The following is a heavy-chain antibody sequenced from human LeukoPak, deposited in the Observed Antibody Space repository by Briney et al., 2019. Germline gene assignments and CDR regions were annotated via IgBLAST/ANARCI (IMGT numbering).Heavy chain of an antibody. Sequence: SETLSLTCTVSGGSISSYYWSRIRQPPGKGLEWIGYIYYSGSTNYNPSLKSRVTISVDTSKNQFSLKLSSVTAADTAVYYCARLPIAAAGPSFDYWGQGTLVTVSS. CDR3: ARLPIAAAGPSFDY. V-gene: IGHV4-59*08. J-gene: IGHJ4*02. D-gene: IGHD6-13*01. CDR2: IYYSGST. CDR1: GGSISSYY.